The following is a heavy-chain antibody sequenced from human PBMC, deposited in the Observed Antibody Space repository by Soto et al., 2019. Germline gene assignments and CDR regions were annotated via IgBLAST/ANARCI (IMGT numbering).Heavy chain of an antibody. CDR3: ARVKEGAGSLHFFDH. CDR2: LSGRGDDT. CDR1: GFSVDTYA. V-gene: IGHV3-23*01. D-gene: IGHD1-26*01. Sequence: EVQLLESGGGLVQPGGSLRLSCTASGFSVDTYAMTWVRQAVGKGLEWVSGLSGRGDDTYFADPVKGRFTVSRDLSNNTVLMQINGLRVEDTAVYYCARVKEGAGSLHFFDHWGQGILVTGSS. J-gene: IGHJ4*02.